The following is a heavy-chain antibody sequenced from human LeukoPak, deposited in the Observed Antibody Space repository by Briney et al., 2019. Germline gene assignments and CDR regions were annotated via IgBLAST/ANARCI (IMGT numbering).Heavy chain of an antibody. CDR2: IWYDGSNK. V-gene: IGHV3-33*08. CDR1: GFTSSNYG. J-gene: IGHJ4*02. CDR3: ARDPSTAMVIIDY. D-gene: IGHD5-18*01. Sequence: GGSLRLSCAASGFTSSNYGMHWVRQAPGKGLEWVAVIWYDGSNKYYADSVKGRFTISRDNSKNMLYLQMNSLRAEDSAVYYCARDPSTAMVIIDYWGQGTLVTVSS.